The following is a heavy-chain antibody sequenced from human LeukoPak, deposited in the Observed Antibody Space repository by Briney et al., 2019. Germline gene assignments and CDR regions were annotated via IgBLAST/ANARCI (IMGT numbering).Heavy chain of an antibody. CDR3: ARQYYDILTGYDY. Sequence: GESLKVSCKGSGYTFTNYWIGWVRQMPGKGLEWMGIIYPGDSGTRYSPFFEGLVTISADKSVSTAFLQWNRLKASDTAMYYCARQYYDILTGYDYWGQGTLVTVSS. V-gene: IGHV5-51*01. D-gene: IGHD3-9*01. CDR1: GYTFTNYW. CDR2: IYPGDSGT. J-gene: IGHJ4*02.